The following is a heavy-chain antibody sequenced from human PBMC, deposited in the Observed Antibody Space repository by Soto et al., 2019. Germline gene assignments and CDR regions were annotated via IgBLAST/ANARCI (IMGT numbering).Heavy chain of an antibody. CDR3: ARDWAPGEGTAFVDGMDG. CDR2: IYSDGST. Sequence: LRLSCAASGFTVSSNYMSWVRQAPGKGLEWVSVIYSDGSTYYADSVKGRFTISRDNSKNTLYLQMNSLRAEDTAVYYCARDWAPGEGTAFVDGMDGGGQGTTVNGS. J-gene: IGHJ6*02. D-gene: IGHD3-10*01. V-gene: IGHV3-53*05. CDR1: GFTVSSNY.